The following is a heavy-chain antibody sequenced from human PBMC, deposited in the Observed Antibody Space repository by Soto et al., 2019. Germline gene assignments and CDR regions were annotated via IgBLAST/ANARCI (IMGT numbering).Heavy chain of an antibody. CDR1: GFTFSTFA. Sequence: GGSLRLSCAASGFTFSTFALHWVRQAPGEGLEWVALISHDGRIEKYADSVKGRFTISRDNSKNTLYMQMDSLRLEDTGVYYCARDVMYAGLRRFDYWGQGTLVTVSS. J-gene: IGHJ4*02. V-gene: IGHV3-30-3*01. D-gene: IGHD2-8*02. CDR2: ISHDGRIE. CDR3: ARDVMYAGLRRFDY.